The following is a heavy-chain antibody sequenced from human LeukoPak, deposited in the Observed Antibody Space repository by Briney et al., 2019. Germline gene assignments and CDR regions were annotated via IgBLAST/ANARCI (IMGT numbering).Heavy chain of an antibody. D-gene: IGHD3-10*01. CDR3: ARGRGYYYGSGSPLDV. CDR1: GGSFSGYY. CDR2: INHSGST. Sequence: PSETLSLTCAVYGGSFSGYYWSWIRQPPGKGLEWIGEINHSGSTNYSPSLKSRVTISVDTSKNQFSLKLSSVTAADTAVYYCARGRGYYYGSGSPLDVWGQGTTVTVSS. V-gene: IGHV4-34*01. J-gene: IGHJ6*02.